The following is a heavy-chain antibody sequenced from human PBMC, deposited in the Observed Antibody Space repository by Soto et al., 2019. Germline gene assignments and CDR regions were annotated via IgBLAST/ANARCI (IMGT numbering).Heavy chain of an antibody. CDR1: GIFFSSYG. V-gene: IGHV3-30*03. J-gene: IGHJ4*02. D-gene: IGHD4-17*01. CDR3: MTPGSAHHSDY. Sequence: QVQLVESGGGVVQAGRSLRLSCAVSGIFFSSYGMHWVRQAPGKGLEWVALISHDGCSMFYGDSVRGRFTISRDNSRDMVILQMSGLRPEDTALYYCMTPGSAHHSDYWGQGTLVTVSS. CDR2: ISHDGCSM.